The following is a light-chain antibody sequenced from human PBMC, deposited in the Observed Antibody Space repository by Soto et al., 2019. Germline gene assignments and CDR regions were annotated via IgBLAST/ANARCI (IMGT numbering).Light chain of an antibody. CDR1: PSVTWY. V-gene: IGKV3-11*01. CDR3: QQRTNWLT. CDR2: DAT. Sequence: EIVLTQSPATLSLSPGERATLSCRASPSVTWYLAWYQQKPGQAPRLLIYDATNRATGIPARFSGSGSGTDYTRTISSLEPEDFAGYYCQQRTNWLTCGGGTRVEI. J-gene: IGKJ4*01.